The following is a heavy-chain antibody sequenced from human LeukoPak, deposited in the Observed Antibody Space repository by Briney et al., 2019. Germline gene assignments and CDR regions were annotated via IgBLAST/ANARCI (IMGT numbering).Heavy chain of an antibody. J-gene: IGHJ3*02. V-gene: IGHV3-9*01. Sequence: GGSLRLSCAASGFTFDDYAMHWVRQAPGKGLEWVSGISWNSGSIGYADSVKGRFTISRDNAKNSLYLQMNSLRAEDTALYYCAKDMFGQSDAFDIWGQGTMVTVSS. CDR2: ISWNSGSI. CDR1: GFTFDDYA. D-gene: IGHD3-16*01. CDR3: AKDMFGQSDAFDI.